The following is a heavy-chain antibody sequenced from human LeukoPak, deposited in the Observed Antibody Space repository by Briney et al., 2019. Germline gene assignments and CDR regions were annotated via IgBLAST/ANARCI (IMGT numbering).Heavy chain of an antibody. Sequence: PGRSLRLSCAASGFTFSSYGMHWVRQAPGKGLEWVAVISYDGSNKYYADSVKGRFTISRGNSENTLYLQMNSLRAEDTAVYYCAKDHSSGWYSEPYFDYWGQGTLVTVSS. CDR2: ISYDGSNK. D-gene: IGHD6-19*01. J-gene: IGHJ4*02. CDR3: AKDHSSGWYSEPYFDY. CDR1: GFTFSSYG. V-gene: IGHV3-30*18.